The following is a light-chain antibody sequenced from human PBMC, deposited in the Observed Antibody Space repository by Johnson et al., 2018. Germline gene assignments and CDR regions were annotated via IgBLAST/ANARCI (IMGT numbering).Light chain of an antibody. CDR1: SSNIGNNY. Sequence: QSVLTQPPSVSAAPGQKVTISCSGSSSNIGNNYVSWYQQLPGTASKLLIYENNKRPSGIPDRFSGSKSGTSATLGITGLQTGDEADYYCGTWDSSLSAGNVFGTGTKVTGL. J-gene: IGLJ1*01. CDR2: ENN. CDR3: GTWDSSLSAGNV. V-gene: IGLV1-51*02.